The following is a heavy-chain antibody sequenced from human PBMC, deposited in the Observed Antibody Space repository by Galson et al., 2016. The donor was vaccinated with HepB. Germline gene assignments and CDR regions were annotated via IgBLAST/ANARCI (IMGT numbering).Heavy chain of an antibody. V-gene: IGHV5-51*01. CDR2: INPGDSDT. CDR1: GYSFSTYW. Sequence: QSGAEVKKPGESLKITCKASGYSFSTYWIAWVRQMPGKGLEWMGIINPGDSDTRYSPSFQGQVTIAADKSISTAYLEWRSLKTLDTAFYYCARRGSRGYNYALDYWGQGALVTVSS. J-gene: IGHJ4*02. D-gene: IGHD3-22*01. CDR3: ARRGSRGYNYALDY.